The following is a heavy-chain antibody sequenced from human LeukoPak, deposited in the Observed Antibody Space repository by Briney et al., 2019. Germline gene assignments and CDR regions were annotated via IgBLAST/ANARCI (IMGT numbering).Heavy chain of an antibody. V-gene: IGHV4-61*02. Sequence: SETLSLTCTVSGGSISSGSYYWSWIRQPAGKGLEWIGRIYTSGSTNYNPSLKSQVTISVDTSKNQFSLKLSSVTAADMAVYYCTRQPKSCTPGVFVTGKACWFDSWGQGTLVTVSS. CDR1: GGSISSGSYY. J-gene: IGHJ5*01. CDR3: TRQPKSCTPGVFVTGKACWFDS. CDR2: IYTSGST. D-gene: IGHD3-10*01.